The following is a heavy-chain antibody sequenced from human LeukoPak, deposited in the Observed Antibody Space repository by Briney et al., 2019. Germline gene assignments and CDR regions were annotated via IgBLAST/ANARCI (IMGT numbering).Heavy chain of an antibody. V-gene: IGHV3-NL1*01. CDR2: ITSGTRT. D-gene: IGHD3-22*01. J-gene: IGHJ4*02. CDR3: ARRYDSSGYCLDY. Sequence: GGSLRLSCAASGFTFSSYGMHWVRQAPGKGLEWVSGITSGTRTYYADSVKGRFAISRDNSKNTMYLQMNSLRAEDTAVYYCARRYDSSGYCLDYWGQGTLVTVSS. CDR1: GFTFSSYG.